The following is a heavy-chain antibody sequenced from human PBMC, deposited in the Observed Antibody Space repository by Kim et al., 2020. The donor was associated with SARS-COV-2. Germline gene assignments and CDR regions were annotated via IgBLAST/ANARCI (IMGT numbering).Heavy chain of an antibody. Sequence: GGSLRLSCAASGFSVSSKYMSWVRQAPGKGLERISIIYSGDSTFYADSVKGRFIISRDNSKNTLYLEMNSLRAEDTAVYYCAREPATVTTVNDAFDIWGQGTMVTVSS. CDR1: GFSVSSKY. CDR3: AREPATVTTVNDAFDI. J-gene: IGHJ3*02. V-gene: IGHV3-53*01. CDR2: IYSGDST. D-gene: IGHD4-17*01.